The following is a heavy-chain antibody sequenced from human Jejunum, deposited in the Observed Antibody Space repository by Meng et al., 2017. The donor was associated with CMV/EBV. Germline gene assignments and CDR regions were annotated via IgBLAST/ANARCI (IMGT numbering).Heavy chain of an antibody. CDR2: IYHSGST. CDR3: ARADKVRFDY. J-gene: IGHJ4*02. CDR1: GGSMSSTNW. Sequence: QVPLPEPGPGLVKPSGTRSLPCAVSGGSMSSTNWWSWVRQPPGKGLEWIGEIYHSGSTNYNPSLKSRVSISVDKSKNQFSLKLSSVTAADTAVYYCARADKVRFDYWGQGTLVTVSS. V-gene: IGHV4-4*02.